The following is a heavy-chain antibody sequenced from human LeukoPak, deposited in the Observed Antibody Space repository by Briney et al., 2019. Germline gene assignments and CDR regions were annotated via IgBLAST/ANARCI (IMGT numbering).Heavy chain of an antibody. CDR2: ISSSSSYI. D-gene: IGHD2-2*01. Sequence: PGGSLRLSCAASGFTFSSYSMNWVRQAPGKGLEWVSSISSSSSYIYYADSVKGRFTISRDNSKNTLYLQMNSLRAEDTAVYYCAKAGLRCSGTSCYTMYTWFDPWGQGTLVTVSS. J-gene: IGHJ5*02. CDR1: GFTFSSYS. CDR3: AKAGLRCSGTSCYTMYTWFDP. V-gene: IGHV3-21*04.